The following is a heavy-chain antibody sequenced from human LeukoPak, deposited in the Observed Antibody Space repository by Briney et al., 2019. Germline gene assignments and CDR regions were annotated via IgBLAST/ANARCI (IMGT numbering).Heavy chain of an antibody. J-gene: IGHJ3*02. CDR3: ARITRWFGELLSGDAFDI. CDR1: GYTFTCYG. CDR2: ISAYNGNT. Sequence: ASVKVSCKASGYTFTCYGISWVRQAPGQGLEWMGWISAYNGNTNYAQKLQGRVTMTTDTSTSTAYMELRSLRSDDTAVYYCARITRWFGELLSGDAFDIWGQGTMVTVSS. V-gene: IGHV1-18*01. D-gene: IGHD3-10*01.